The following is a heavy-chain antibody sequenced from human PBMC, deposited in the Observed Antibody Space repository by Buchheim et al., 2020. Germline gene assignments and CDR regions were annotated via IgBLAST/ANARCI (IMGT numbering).Heavy chain of an antibody. J-gene: IGHJ4*02. D-gene: IGHD2-15*01. Sequence: QVQLVESGGGLVKPGGSLRLSCAASGFTFSDYYMSWIRQAPGKGLEWVSYIISSSSYTTYADPVEGPITISRNNAKNSLYLQMNSLRAEETAVYYCARSSNQYCSGGSCSDYWGQGTL. CDR2: IISSSSYT. CDR3: ARSSNQYCSGGSCSDY. CDR1: GFTFSDYY. V-gene: IGHV3-11*06.